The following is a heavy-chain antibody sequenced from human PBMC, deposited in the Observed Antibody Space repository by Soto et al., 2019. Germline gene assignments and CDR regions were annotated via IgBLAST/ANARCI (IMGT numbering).Heavy chain of an antibody. Sequence: PWGSLRLAGAASGFTFISYGMHWVRQAPGKGLEWVAVISYDGSNKYYADAVKGRFTISRDNSKNTLYLQMNSLRAEDTAVYYCAKEGTNPTYYDYGMDVWGQGTTVTVSS. CDR2: ISYDGSNK. V-gene: IGHV3-30*18. CDR3: AKEGTNPTYYDYGMDV. J-gene: IGHJ6*02. D-gene: IGHD2-8*01. CDR1: GFTFISYG.